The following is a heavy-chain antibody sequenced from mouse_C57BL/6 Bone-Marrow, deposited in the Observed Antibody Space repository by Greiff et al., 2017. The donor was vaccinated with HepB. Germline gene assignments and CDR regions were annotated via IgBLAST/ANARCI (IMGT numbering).Heavy chain of an antibody. CDR1: GFSLSTFGMG. CDR2: IWWDDDK. CDR3: ARMNPYGSSSLYYAMDY. V-gene: IGHV8-8*01. J-gene: IGHJ4*01. D-gene: IGHD1-1*01. Sequence: QVTLKVSGPGILQPSQTLSLTCSFSGFSLSTFGMGVGWIRQPSGKGLEWLAHIWWDDDKYYNPALKSRLTISKDTSKNQVFLKIANVDTADTATYYCARMNPYGSSSLYYAMDYWGQGTSVTVSS.